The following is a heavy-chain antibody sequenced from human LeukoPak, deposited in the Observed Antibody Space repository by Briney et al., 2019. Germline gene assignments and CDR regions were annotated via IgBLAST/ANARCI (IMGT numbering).Heavy chain of an antibody. J-gene: IGHJ4*02. V-gene: IGHV1-2*02. CDR1: GYTFTDYY. Sequence: ASVKVSCKTSGYTFTDYYIHWVRQDPGQGLEWMGWINPNSGETNSAQKFQGRVTMTGDTSISTAYMELNRVTSDDTAVYYCARDRDYSNTERGFDYWGQGTLVTVSS. CDR3: ARDRDYSNTERGFDY. CDR2: INPNSGET. D-gene: IGHD4-11*01.